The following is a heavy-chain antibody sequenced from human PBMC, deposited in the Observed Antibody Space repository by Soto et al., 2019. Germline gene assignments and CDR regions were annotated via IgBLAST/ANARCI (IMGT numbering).Heavy chain of an antibody. V-gene: IGHV1-3*01. J-gene: IGHJ6*02. CDR3: ARDLLTIFGVVIPYGMDV. Sequence: ASVKVSCKASGYTFTSYAMHWVRQAPGQRLEWMGWINAGNGNTKYSQKFQGRVTITRDTSASTAYMELSSLRSEDTAVYYCARDLLTIFGVVIPYGMDVWGQGTTVTVSS. CDR2: INAGNGNT. CDR1: GYTFTSYA. D-gene: IGHD3-3*01.